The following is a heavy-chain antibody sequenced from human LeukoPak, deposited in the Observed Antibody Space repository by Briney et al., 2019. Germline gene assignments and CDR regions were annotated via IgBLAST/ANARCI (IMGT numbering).Heavy chain of an antibody. CDR1: GYILESYG. CDR2: ISAYNGNT. Sequence: ASVKVSCKASGYILESYGINWVRQAPGQGLEWMGWISAYNGNTNYAQKLQGRVTMTTDTSTSTAYMELRSLRSDDTAVYYCARARLYSYGLVLNAFDIWGQGTMVTVSS. CDR3: ARARLYSYGLVLNAFDI. V-gene: IGHV1-18*01. D-gene: IGHD5-18*01. J-gene: IGHJ3*02.